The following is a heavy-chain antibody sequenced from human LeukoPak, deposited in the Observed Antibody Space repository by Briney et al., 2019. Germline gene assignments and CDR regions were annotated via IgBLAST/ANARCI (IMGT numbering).Heavy chain of an antibody. V-gene: IGHV3-33*01. CDR1: GFTFGSYG. Sequence: GGSLRLSCAASGFTFGSYGMHWVRQAPGKGLEWVAVIWYDGSNKYYADSVKGRFTISRDNSKNTLYLQMNSLRAEDTAVYYCARDEGYSSSWYFDYWGQGTLVTVSS. D-gene: IGHD6-13*01. CDR3: ARDEGYSSSWYFDY. J-gene: IGHJ4*02. CDR2: IWYDGSNK.